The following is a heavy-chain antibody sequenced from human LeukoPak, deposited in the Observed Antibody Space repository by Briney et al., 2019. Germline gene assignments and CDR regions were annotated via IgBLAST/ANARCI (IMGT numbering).Heavy chain of an antibody. J-gene: IGHJ4*02. CDR3: ARDLVYGQTRAMGDY. CDR1: GLTFSSYS. Sequence: GGSLRLSCAASGLTFSSYSMNWVRQAPGKGLEWVSSISSSSSYIYYADSVKGRFTISRDNAKNSLYLQMNSLRAEDTAVYYCARDLVYGQTRAMGDYWGQGTLVTVSS. CDR2: ISSSSSYI. V-gene: IGHV3-21*01. D-gene: IGHD2/OR15-2a*01.